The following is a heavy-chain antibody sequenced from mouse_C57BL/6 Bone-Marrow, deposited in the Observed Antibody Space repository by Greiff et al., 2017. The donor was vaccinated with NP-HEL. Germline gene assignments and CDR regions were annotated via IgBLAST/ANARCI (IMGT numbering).Heavy chain of an antibody. J-gene: IGHJ1*03. CDR3: ARRLRRGDWYFDV. Sequence: EVKVVESGGGLVQPGESLKLSCESNEYEFPSHDMSWVRKTPEKRLELVAAINSDGGSTYYPDTMERRFIISRDNTKKTLYLQMSSLRSEDTALYYCARRLRRGDWYFDVWGTGTTVTVSS. D-gene: IGHD2-2*01. CDR1: EYEFPSHD. V-gene: IGHV5-2*01. CDR2: INSDGGST.